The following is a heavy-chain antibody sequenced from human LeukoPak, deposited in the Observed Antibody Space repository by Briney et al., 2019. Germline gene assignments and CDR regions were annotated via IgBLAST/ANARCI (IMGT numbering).Heavy chain of an antibody. CDR1: GFTFTSYW. J-gene: IGHJ3*02. V-gene: IGHV3-74*01. CDR2: ITSDGSST. CDR3: ASGDGHGFDI. Sequence: PGGSLRLSCAASGFTFTSYWMHWVRQVPGKGLVWFSRITSDGSSTSYAGSVKGRFTISRDNAKNTLYLQMNSLRPEDTAVYYCASGDGHGFDIWGQGTMVTVSS. D-gene: IGHD5-24*01.